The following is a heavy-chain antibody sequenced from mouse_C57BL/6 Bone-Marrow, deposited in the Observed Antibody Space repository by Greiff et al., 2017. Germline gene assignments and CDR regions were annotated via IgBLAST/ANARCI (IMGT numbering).Heavy chain of an antibody. V-gene: IGHV5-4*01. Sequence: EVQLVESGGGLVKPGGSLKLSCAASGFTFSSYAMSWVRQTPEKRLEWVATISDGGSYTYYPDNVKGRFTISRDNAKNNLSLQMSQLKSEDTAMYYCAKYYYGSSHWYFDVWGTGTTVTVSS. CDR3: AKYYYGSSHWYFDV. D-gene: IGHD1-1*01. J-gene: IGHJ1*03. CDR2: ISDGGSYT. CDR1: GFTFSSYA.